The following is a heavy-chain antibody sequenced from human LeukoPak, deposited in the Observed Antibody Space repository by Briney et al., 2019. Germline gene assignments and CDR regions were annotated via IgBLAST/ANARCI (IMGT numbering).Heavy chain of an antibody. CDR2: IYYSGSS. CDR1: GGSISSYY. CDR3: ARDGVSGSYPDY. Sequence: SETLSLTCTVSGGSISSYYWSWIRQPPGKGLEWIGYIYYSGSSNYNPSLKSRVTISVDTSKNQFSLKLSSVTAADTAVYYCARDGVSGSYPDYWGQGTLVTVSS. J-gene: IGHJ4*02. D-gene: IGHD1-26*01. V-gene: IGHV4-59*01.